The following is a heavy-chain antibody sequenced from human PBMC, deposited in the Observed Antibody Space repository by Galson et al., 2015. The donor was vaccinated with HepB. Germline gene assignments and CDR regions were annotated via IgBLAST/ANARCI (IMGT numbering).Heavy chain of an antibody. V-gene: IGHV1-8*01. CDR3: ARRPAWRSSGYYYYYMDV. Sequence: SVKVSCKASGYTFTSYDNNWVRQATGQGLEWMGWMNPNSGNTGYAQKFQGRVTMTRNTSISTAYMELSSLRSEDTAVYYCARRPAWRSSGYYYYYMDVWGKGTTVTVSS. CDR1: GYTFTSYD. D-gene: IGHD6-6*01. CDR2: MNPNSGNT. J-gene: IGHJ6*03.